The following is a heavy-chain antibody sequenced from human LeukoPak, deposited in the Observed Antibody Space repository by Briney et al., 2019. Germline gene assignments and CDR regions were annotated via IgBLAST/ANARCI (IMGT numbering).Heavy chain of an antibody. CDR2: ISYSGST. Sequence: SETLSLTCSVSGDSINSYHWSWIRQSPGQGLEWIGYISYSGSTNYNPSLKSRLTLSVDTSKNQFSLKLTSVTAADTAVYYCARVGVSCSGGNCYAYSSRFDYWGQGTLVTVSS. J-gene: IGHJ4*02. CDR1: GDSINSYH. CDR3: ARVGVSCSGGNCYAYSSRFDY. D-gene: IGHD2-15*01. V-gene: IGHV4-59*12.